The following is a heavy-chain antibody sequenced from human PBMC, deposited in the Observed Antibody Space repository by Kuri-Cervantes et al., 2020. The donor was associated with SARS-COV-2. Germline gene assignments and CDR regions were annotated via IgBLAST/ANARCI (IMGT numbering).Heavy chain of an antibody. Sequence: ASVKVSCKASGYTFTSYGISWVRQAPGQGLEWMGWISAYNGNTNYAQKLQGRVTMTTDTSTSTAYMELRSLRSDDTAVYYCARVSTYYYDSSGSPTVKYYYYGMDVWGQGTTVTVSS. D-gene: IGHD3-22*01. CDR3: ARVSTYYYDSSGSPTVKYYYYGMDV. J-gene: IGHJ6*02. CDR2: ISAYNGNT. V-gene: IGHV1-18*01. CDR1: GYTFTSYG.